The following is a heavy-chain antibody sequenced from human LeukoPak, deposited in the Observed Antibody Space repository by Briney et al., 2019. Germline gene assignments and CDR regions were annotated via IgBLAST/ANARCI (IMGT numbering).Heavy chain of an antibody. CDR1: GYTFTGYY. CDR3: AREEGYDFWSGYYPE. Sequence: ASVKVSCKASGYTFTGYYTHWVRQAPGQGLEWMGWINPNSGGTNYAQKFQGRVTMTRDTSISTAYMELSRLRSDDTAVYYCAREEGYDFWSGYYPEWGQGTLVTVSS. D-gene: IGHD3-3*01. J-gene: IGHJ4*02. CDR2: INPNSGGT. V-gene: IGHV1-2*02.